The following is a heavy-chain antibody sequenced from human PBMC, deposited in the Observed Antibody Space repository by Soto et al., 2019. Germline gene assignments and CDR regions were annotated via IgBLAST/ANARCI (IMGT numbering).Heavy chain of an antibody. Sequence: EVQLLDSGGGLVQPGESLRLSCAASGFTITSSAMSWVRQAPGKGLEWVSTTGISGGTTYYADSVKGRFTVSRADSKNTLDLQISSLRAEDTAVYYCATVHNTSRSFDYWGQGTPVTVSS. V-gene: IGHV3-23*01. J-gene: IGHJ4*02. CDR1: GFTITSSA. CDR2: TGISGGTT. CDR3: ATVHNTSRSFDY. D-gene: IGHD1-20*01.